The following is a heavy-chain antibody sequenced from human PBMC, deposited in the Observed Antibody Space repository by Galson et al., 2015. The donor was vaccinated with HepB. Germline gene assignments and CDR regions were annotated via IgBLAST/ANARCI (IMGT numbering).Heavy chain of an antibody. V-gene: IGHV3-53*01. CDR3: VGDSVVRGLSMDV. D-gene: IGHD3-10*01. CDR2: IYRDGRT. CDR1: GITVSNNY. J-gene: IGHJ6*02. Sequence: SLRLSCAASGITVSNNYMNWVRQAPGKGLEWVSVIYRDGRTYYADSVNGRSTISRDNSKNTRYFQRNSLRAEDTSVYYCVGDSVVRGLSMDVWGQGTTVTVSS.